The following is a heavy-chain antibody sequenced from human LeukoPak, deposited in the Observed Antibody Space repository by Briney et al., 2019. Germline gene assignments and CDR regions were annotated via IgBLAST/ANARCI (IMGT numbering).Heavy chain of an antibody. D-gene: IGHD5-18*01. V-gene: IGHV4-34*01. Sequence: PSETLSLTCTVSDDSITMYYWTWIRQPPGKGLEWIGEINHSGSTNYNPSLKSRVTISVDTSKNQFSLKLSSVTAADTAVYYCARGGRVFVYSYGFQRFDYWGQGTLVTVSS. CDR3: ARGGRVFVYSYGFQRFDY. CDR2: INHSGST. CDR1: DDSITMYY. J-gene: IGHJ4*02.